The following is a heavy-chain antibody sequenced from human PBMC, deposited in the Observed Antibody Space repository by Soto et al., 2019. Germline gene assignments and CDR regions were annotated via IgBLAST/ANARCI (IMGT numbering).Heavy chain of an antibody. CDR2: SSGSGGGT. J-gene: IGHJ4*02. V-gene: IGHV3-23*01. D-gene: IGHD3-9*01. CDR1: GFTFSNYA. Sequence: PGGSLRLSCAASGFTFSNYAMNWVRQAPGKGLEWVSSSSGSGGGTFYADSVKGRFTISRDNSKNTLFLQMNILRAEDTAVYYCAKDYDTLTGYWFDYWGQGTLVTVSS. CDR3: AKDYDTLTGYWFDY.